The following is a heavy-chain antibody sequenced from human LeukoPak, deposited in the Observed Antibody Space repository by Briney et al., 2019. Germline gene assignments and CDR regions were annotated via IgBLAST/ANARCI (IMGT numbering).Heavy chain of an antibody. CDR2: ISGSGGST. J-gene: IGHJ4*02. CDR3: AKDRSGYCSGGSCYRDHYFDY. Sequence: GGSLRLSCAASGFTFSSYAMSWVRQAPGKGLEWVSAISGSGGSTYYADSVKGRFTISRDNSKNTLYLQMNSLRAEDTAVYYCAKDRSGYCSGGSCYRDHYFDYWGQGTLVTVSS. D-gene: IGHD2-15*01. V-gene: IGHV3-23*01. CDR1: GFTFSSYA.